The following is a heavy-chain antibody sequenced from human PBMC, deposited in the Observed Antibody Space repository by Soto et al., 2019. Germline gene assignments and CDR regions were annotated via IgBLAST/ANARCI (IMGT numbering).Heavy chain of an antibody. CDR3: AKVSIAAAGYSYYYYGMDV. CDR1: GFTFSSYG. D-gene: IGHD6-13*01. V-gene: IGHV3-30*18. Sequence: LRLSCAASGFTFSSYGMHWVRQAPGKGLEWVAVISYDGSNKYYADSVKGRFTISRDNSKNTLYLQMNSLRAEDTAVYYCAKVSIAAAGYSYYYYGMDVWGQGTTVTVSS. CDR2: ISYDGSNK. J-gene: IGHJ6*02.